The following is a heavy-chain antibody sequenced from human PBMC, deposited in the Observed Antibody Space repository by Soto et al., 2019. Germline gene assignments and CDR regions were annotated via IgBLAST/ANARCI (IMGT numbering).Heavy chain of an antibody. V-gene: IGHV4-59*01. CDR1: GGSISSYY. Sequence: PSETLSLTCTVSGGSISSYYWSWIRQPPGKGLEWIGYIYYSGSTNYNPSLKSRVTISVDTSKNQFSLKLSSVTAADTAVYYCARVIQGGYYYFDYWGQGTLVTVS. CDR2: IYYSGST. J-gene: IGHJ4*02. D-gene: IGHD3-22*01. CDR3: ARVIQGGYYYFDY.